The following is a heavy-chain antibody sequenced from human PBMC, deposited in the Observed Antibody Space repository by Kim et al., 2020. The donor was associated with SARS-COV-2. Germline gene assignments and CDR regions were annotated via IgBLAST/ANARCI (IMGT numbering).Heavy chain of an antibody. V-gene: IGHV4-59*08. CDR3: ARHNYYGSGSYYKDAFDF. Sequence: LKSRVTRSVDTSKNQFSLKLSSVTAADTAVYYCARHNYYGSGSYYKDAFDFWGQGTMVTVSS. D-gene: IGHD3-10*01. J-gene: IGHJ3*01.